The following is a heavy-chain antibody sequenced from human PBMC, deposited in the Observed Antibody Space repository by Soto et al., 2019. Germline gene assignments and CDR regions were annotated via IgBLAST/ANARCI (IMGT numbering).Heavy chain of an antibody. CDR2: INHSGST. V-gene: IGHV4-34*01. J-gene: IGHJ4*02. CDR1: GGSFSGYY. Sequence: SETLSLTCAVYGGSFSGYYWSWIRQPPGKGLEWIGEINHSGSTNYNPSLKSRVTISVDTSKNQFSLKLSSVTAADTAVYYCARARIVAAPPAGYFDYWGQGTLVTVSS. D-gene: IGHD2-15*01. CDR3: ARARIVAAPPAGYFDY.